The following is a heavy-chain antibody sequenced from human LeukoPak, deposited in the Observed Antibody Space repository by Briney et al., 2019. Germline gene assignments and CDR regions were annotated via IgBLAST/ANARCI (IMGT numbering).Heavy chain of an antibody. V-gene: IGHV4-59*01. CDR3: ARATVVPAAIYYFDY. D-gene: IGHD2-2*02. CDR1: GGSISSYY. Sequence: PSETLSLTCTVSGGSISSYYWSWIRQPPGKGLEWIGYIYYSGSTNYNPSLKSRVTISVDTSKNQFSLKLSSVTAADTAVYYCARATVVPAAIYYFDYWGQGTLVTVSS. CDR2: IYYSGST. J-gene: IGHJ4*02.